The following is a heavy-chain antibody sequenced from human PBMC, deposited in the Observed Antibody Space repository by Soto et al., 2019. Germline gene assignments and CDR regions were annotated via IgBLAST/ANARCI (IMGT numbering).Heavy chain of an antibody. Sequence: SQTLSLNCTVSGGSVSSGSYYWSWIRQPPGKGLEWIGYIYYSGSTYYNPSLKSRVTISVDKSKNQFSLKLMSLSAADTAVYYCRRLEGLATTSYYFDYWGQGALVTVSS. CDR1: GGSVSSGSYY. CDR3: RRLEGLATTSYYFDY. D-gene: IGHD3-9*01. V-gene: IGHV4-61*01. CDR2: IYYSGST. J-gene: IGHJ4*02.